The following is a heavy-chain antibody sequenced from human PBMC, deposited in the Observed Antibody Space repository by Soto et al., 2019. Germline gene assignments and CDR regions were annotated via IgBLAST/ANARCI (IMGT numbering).Heavy chain of an antibody. CDR1: GFTFRSYV. J-gene: IGHJ1*01. CDR2: TSYDGSDK. Sequence: QVQLVESGGGVVQPGTSLRVSCVGSGFTFRSYVIHWVRQAPGKGLEWVALTSYDGSDKYYGDSVRGRFTISRDNSRNTVELQMDSLRLEEPALYSCARRGTTGGLALWRQGTLVSVSS. V-gene: IGHV3-30*19. CDR3: ARRGTTGGLAL. D-gene: IGHD3-16*01.